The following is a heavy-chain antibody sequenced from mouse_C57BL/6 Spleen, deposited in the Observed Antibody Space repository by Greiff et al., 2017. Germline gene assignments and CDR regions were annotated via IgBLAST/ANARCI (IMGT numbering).Heavy chain of an antibody. CDR2: ISSGGSYT. D-gene: IGHD1-1*01. V-gene: IGHV5-6*01. CDR3: ASRQLPYYAMDY. Sequence: EVKLVESGGDLVKPGGSLKLSCAASGFTFSSSGMSWVRQTPDKRLEWVATISSGGSYTYYPDSVTGRFTISRDNAKTTLYLHMSSLKSEDTAMYYGASRQLPYYAMDYWGQGTSVTVAS. J-gene: IGHJ4*01. CDR1: GFTFSSSG.